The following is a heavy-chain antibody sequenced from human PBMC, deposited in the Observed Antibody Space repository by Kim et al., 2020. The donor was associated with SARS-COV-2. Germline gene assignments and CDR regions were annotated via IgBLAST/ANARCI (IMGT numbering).Heavy chain of an antibody. D-gene: IGHD3-10*01. CDR1: GFTFSSYE. CDR3: ARGYYGSGSYDWFDH. V-gene: IGHV3-48*03. CDR2: ISSSGSTI. Sequence: GGSLRLSCAASGFTFSSYEMNWVRQAPGKGLEWVSYISSSGSTIYYADSVKGRFTISRDNAKNSLYLQMNSLRAEDTAVYYCARGYYGSGSYDWFDHWGQGILVTVSS. J-gene: IGHJ5*02.